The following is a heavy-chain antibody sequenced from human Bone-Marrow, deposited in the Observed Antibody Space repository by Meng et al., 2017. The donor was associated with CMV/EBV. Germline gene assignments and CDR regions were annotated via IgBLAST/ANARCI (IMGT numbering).Heavy chain of an antibody. CDR2: ISSSGSTI. Sequence: GGSLRLSCAASGFTFSDYYMSWIRQAPGKGLEWVSYISSSGSTIYYADSVKGRFTIARENAKNSLYLQMNSLRAEDTAVYYCARGVNPNYYYYGMDVWGQGTTVTVSS. J-gene: IGHJ6*02. CDR1: GFTFSDYY. CDR3: ARGVNPNYYYYGMDV. V-gene: IGHV3-11*01.